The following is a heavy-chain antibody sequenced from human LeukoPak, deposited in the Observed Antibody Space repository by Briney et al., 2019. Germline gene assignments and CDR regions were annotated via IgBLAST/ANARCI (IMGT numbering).Heavy chain of an antibody. V-gene: IGHV3-23*01. Sequence: GGSLRLSCAASGFTFNNYAMSWVRQAPGKGLEWVSGISASGDSTYYVDSVKGRFTISRHNSKNTLYLQMNALRAGDTAIYYCAKDRGNNYGYDYYGVDVWGQGTTVTVSS. CDR2: ISASGDST. CDR3: AKDRGNNYGYDYYGVDV. J-gene: IGHJ6*02. D-gene: IGHD3-10*01. CDR1: GFTFNNYA.